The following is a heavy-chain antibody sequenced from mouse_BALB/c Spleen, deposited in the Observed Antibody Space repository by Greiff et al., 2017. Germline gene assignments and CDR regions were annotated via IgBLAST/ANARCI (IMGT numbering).Heavy chain of an antibody. V-gene: IGHV2-9*02. D-gene: IGHD2-10*02. CDR3: ARGRYGNSVYFDY. J-gene: IGHJ2*01. CDR1: GFSLTSYG. Sequence: VQLVESGPGLVAPSQSLSITCTVSGFSLTSYGVHWVRQPPGKGLEWLGVIWAGGSTNYNSALMSRLSISKDNSKSQVFLKMNSLQTDDTAMYYCARGRYGNSVYFDYWGQGTTLTVSS. CDR2: IWAGGST.